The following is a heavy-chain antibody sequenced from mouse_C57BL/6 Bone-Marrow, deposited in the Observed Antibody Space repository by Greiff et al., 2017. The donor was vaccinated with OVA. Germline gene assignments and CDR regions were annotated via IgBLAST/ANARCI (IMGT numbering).Heavy chain of an antibody. D-gene: IGHD2-1*01. V-gene: IGHV1-74*01. CDR3: AIGLLEGYFDY. CDR1: GYTFPSYW. Sequence: QVQLKPPGAELVKPGASVKVSCKASGYTFPSYWMHWVKQRPGQGLEWIGRIHPSDSDTNYNQKFKGKATLTVDKSSSTAYMQRSSLTSEDSSVYYCAIGLLEGYFDYWGQGTTLTVSS. CDR2: IHPSDSDT. J-gene: IGHJ2*01.